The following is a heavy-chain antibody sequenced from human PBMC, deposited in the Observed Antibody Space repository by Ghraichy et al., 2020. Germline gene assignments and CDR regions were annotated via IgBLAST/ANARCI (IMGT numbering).Heavy chain of an antibody. Sequence: ASVKVSCKASGYTFTGYYMHWVRQAPGQGLEWMGWINPNSGGTNYAQKFQGRVTMTRDTSISTAYMELSRLRSDDTAVYYCARGGKYCTNGVCYNGWFDPWGQGTLVTVSS. D-gene: IGHD2-8*01. CDR3: ARGGKYCTNGVCYNGWFDP. CDR1: GYTFTGYY. V-gene: IGHV1-2*02. CDR2: INPNSGGT. J-gene: IGHJ5*02.